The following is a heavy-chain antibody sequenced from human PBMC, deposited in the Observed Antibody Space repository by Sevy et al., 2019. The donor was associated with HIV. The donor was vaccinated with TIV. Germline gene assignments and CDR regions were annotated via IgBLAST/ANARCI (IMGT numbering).Heavy chain of an antibody. V-gene: IGHV3-23*01. Sequence: GGSLRLSCAASGFTFSTYAMTWVRQAPGKGLEWVSTISVSGGSTYYADSVKGQFTISRDNSKNTLYLQMNSLRAEDTAVYYCAKDHDNNWFDPWGQGTLVTVSS. CDR1: GFTFSTYA. CDR2: ISVSGGST. CDR3: AKDHDNNWFDP. J-gene: IGHJ5*02. D-gene: IGHD3-9*01.